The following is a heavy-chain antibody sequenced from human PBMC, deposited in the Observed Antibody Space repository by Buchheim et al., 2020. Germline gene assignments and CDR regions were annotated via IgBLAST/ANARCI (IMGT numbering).Heavy chain of an antibody. Sequence: QVQLVESGGGVVQPGRSLRLSCAASGFTFSSYAMHWVRQAPGKGLEWVAVISYDGSNKYYADSVKGRFTISRDNSQNTLYLQMNSLRAEDTAVYYCARDREITVTTKGYYYYGMDVWGQGTT. CDR3: ARDREITVTTKGYYYYGMDV. V-gene: IGHV3-30*04. J-gene: IGHJ6*02. D-gene: IGHD4-17*01. CDR2: ISYDGSNK. CDR1: GFTFSSYA.